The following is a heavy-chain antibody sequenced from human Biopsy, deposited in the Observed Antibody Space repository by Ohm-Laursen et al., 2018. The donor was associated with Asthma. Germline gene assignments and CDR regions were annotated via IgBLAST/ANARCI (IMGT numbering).Heavy chain of an antibody. CDR3: ARGDSSGWSHYYFDY. CDR2: IYSGGTS. V-gene: IGHV3-53*01. Sequence: LRLSCAASGFTVSRDHMFWVRQAPGKGLEWVSVIYSGGTSHTADSVRGRFTISRDFSKNTLHLQMHSLRVEDTAVCYCARGDSSGWSHYYFDYWGQGTLVTVSS. D-gene: IGHD6-19*01. CDR1: GFTVSRDH. J-gene: IGHJ4*02.